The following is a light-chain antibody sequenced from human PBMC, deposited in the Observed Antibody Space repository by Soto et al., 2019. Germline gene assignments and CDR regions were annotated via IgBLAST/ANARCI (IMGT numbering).Light chain of an antibody. J-gene: IGKJ4*01. CDR3: QQYNNWPPLT. V-gene: IGKV3-15*01. CDR2: GAS. CDR1: QSVSSN. Sequence: EIVMTQSPATLSVSPGERATLSCRASQSVSSNLVWYQQKPGQAPRLLLYGASTRATGIPARFSGSGSGTEFPLTISSLQSEDFAVYYCQQYNNWPPLTFGGWTKVEIK.